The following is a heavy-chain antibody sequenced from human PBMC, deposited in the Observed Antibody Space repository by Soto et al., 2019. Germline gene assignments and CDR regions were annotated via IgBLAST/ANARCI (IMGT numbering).Heavy chain of an antibody. D-gene: IGHD1-26*01. V-gene: IGHV3-33*01. CDR3: ARENYSGSYYWFDP. J-gene: IGHJ5*02. Sequence: QVQLVESGGGVVQPGRSLRLSCAASGFTFSSYGMHWVRQAPGKGLEWVAVIWYDGSNKYYADSVKGRFTISRDNSKNTLYLQMNSLRADDTAVYYCARENYSGSYYWFDPWGQGTLVTVSS. CDR2: IWYDGSNK. CDR1: GFTFSSYG.